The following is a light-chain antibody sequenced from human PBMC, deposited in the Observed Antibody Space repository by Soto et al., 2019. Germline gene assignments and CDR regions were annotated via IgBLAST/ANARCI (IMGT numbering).Light chain of an antibody. V-gene: IGKV1-5*01. CDR1: QSISND. CDR2: DAS. Sequence: DILMTQSPASLSSSVGYRFTITCRASQSISNDLAWYQQKPGQAPKLLIYDASSLASGVPSRFSGSGSGTDFTLTISSLQPDDFATYYCQQHNSYPVSFGQGTKVDI. CDR3: QQHNSYPVS. J-gene: IGKJ1*01.